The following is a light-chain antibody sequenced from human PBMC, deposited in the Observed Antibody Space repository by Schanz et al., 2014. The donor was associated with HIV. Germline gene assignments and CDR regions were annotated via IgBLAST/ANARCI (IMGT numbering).Light chain of an antibody. CDR1: SSNFRSNA. CDR3: AAWDDSLNGWV. J-gene: IGLJ3*02. Sequence: QSVLTQPPSASGTPGQRVTISCSGSSSNFRSNAVNWYQQLPGTAPKLLIYNSYHRPSGVPDRFSGSGSGTSASLAISGLRSEDEADYHCAAWDDSLNGWVFGGGTKLTVL. V-gene: IGLV1-44*01. CDR2: NSY.